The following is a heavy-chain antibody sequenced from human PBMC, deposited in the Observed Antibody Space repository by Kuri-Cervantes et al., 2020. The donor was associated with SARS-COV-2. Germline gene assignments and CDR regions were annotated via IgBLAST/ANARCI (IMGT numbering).Heavy chain of an antibody. CDR1: GFLFRASA. Sequence: GEFLKISCEVSGFLFRASAIHWVRQGSGKGLEWVGRVRGRAYNYATAYAASVKVRFTISRDDSKNMAYLQTNSLKTEDTYVYSGTTLIDFWGQGALVTVSS. J-gene: IGHJ4*02. CDR3: TTLIDF. V-gene: IGHV3-73*01. CDR2: VRGRAYNYAT.